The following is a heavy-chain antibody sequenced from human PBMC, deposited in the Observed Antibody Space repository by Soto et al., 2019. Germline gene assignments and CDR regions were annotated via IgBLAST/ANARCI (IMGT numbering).Heavy chain of an antibody. CDR3: AREGAAPYYYYGMDV. V-gene: IGHV4-31*03. CDR1: GGSISSGGYY. J-gene: IGHJ6*02. D-gene: IGHD6-6*01. Sequence: SETLSLTCTVSGGSISSGGYYWSWIRQHPGKGLEWIGFIYYSGSTYYNPSLKSRVTISVDTSKNQFSLKLSSVAAADTAVYYCAREGAAPYYYYGMDVWGQGTTVTVSS. CDR2: IYYSGST.